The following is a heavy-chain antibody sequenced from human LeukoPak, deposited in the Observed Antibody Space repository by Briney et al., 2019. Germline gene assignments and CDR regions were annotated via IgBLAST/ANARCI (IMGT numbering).Heavy chain of an antibody. D-gene: IGHD5-12*01. J-gene: IGHJ4*02. CDR1: GGSISSGGYY. CDR3: ARVASGYAYFDY. V-gene: IGHV4-31*03. CDR2: IFYSGTT. Sequence: MASETLSLTCTVSGGSISSGGYYWSWIRQHPGKGLEWTGYIFYSGTTYYNPSLKSRFTMSVDTSKNHFSLKLSSVTAADTAVYYCARVASGYAYFDYWGQGTLVTVSS.